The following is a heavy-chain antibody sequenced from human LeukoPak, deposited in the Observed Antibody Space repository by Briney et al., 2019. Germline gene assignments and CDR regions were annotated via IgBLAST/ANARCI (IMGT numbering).Heavy chain of an antibody. J-gene: IGHJ4*02. CDR1: GYTFTGHF. CDR3: ARSRRKDGYNALSFDY. V-gene: IGHV1-2*02. CDR2: INPKNGVT. D-gene: IGHD5-24*01. Sequence: ASVKVSCKASGYTFTGHFIHWVRQAPGQGLQWMGWINPKNGVTNYAQKFQGRVTMTRDTSISTAYMELSRLGSDDTAVYYCARSRRKDGYNALSFDYWGQGTLVTVSS.